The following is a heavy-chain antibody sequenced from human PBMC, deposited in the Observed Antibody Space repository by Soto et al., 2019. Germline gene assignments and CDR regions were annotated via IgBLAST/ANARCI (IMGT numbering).Heavy chain of an antibody. J-gene: IGHJ4*02. D-gene: IGHD1-26*01. Sequence: QVKLQESGPGLVEPSGTLSLTCTVSGGSISTDNWWSWVRQPPGKGLEWIGETYHSGSTHYNPSLKSRVTISVDNSKNQFSLTLSSTTATETGVYYCAKDIRGGLGYWGQATLVTVSS. CDR1: GGSISTDNW. V-gene: IGHV4-4*02. CDR3: AKDIRGGLGY. CDR2: TYHSGST.